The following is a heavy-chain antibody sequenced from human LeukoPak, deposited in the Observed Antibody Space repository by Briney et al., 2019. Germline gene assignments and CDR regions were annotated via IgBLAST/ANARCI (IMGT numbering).Heavy chain of an antibody. J-gene: IGHJ4*02. CDR1: GYSFTGYY. D-gene: IGHD1-26*01. CDR2: INPNSGGT. Sequence: ASVKVSCKASGYSFTGYYMHWVRQAPGQGLEWMGWINPNSGGTNYAQKFQGRVTMTRDTSISTAYMELSRLRSDDTAVYCCARGAHSGSYSPRLNYWGQGTLVTVSS. CDR3: ARGAHSGSYSPRLNY. V-gene: IGHV1-2*02.